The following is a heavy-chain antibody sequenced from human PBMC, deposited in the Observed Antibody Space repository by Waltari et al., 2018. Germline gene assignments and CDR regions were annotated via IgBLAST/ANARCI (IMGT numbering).Heavy chain of an antibody. V-gene: IGHV4-39*01. CDR1: GGSISSRSYS. D-gene: IGHD3-10*01. Sequence: QLQLQESGPGLVKPSETLSLTCPVSGGSISSRSYSWGWIRQPPGKGLEWIGSIYYSGSTYYNPSLKSRVTISVDTSKNQFSLKLSSVTAADTAVYYCARLSITMVRGVDYWGQGTLVTVSS. J-gene: IGHJ4*02. CDR2: IYYSGST. CDR3: ARLSITMVRGVDY.